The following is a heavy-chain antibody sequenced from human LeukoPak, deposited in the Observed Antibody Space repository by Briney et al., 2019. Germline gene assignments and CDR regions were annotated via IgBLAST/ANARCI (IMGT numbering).Heavy chain of an antibody. CDR1: GYTFTGYY. CDR2: INPNSGGT. CDR3: AREFLVRAPETNINYDYVWGTDGLDAFDI. D-gene: IGHD3-16*01. Sequence: ASVKVSCKASGYTFTGYYMHWVRQAPGQGLERMGWINPNSGGTNYAQKFQGRVTMTRDTSISTAYMELSRLRSDDTAVYYCAREFLVRAPETNINYDYVWGTDGLDAFDIWGQGTMVTVSS. V-gene: IGHV1-2*02. J-gene: IGHJ3*02.